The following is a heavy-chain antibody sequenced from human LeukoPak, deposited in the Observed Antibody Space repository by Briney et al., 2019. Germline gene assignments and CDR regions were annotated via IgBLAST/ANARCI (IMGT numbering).Heavy chain of an antibody. D-gene: IGHD3-22*01. CDR1: GFTFSSYS. J-gene: IGHJ4*02. V-gene: IGHV3-48*04. Sequence: PGGSLRLSCAASGFTFSSYSMNWVRQAPGKGLEWVSYISSSGSTIYYADSVKGRFTISRDNAKNSLYLQMNSLRAEDTAVYYCARDKEDSSGYALAVFDYWGQGTLVTVSS. CDR3: ARDKEDSSGYALAVFDY. CDR2: ISSSGSTI.